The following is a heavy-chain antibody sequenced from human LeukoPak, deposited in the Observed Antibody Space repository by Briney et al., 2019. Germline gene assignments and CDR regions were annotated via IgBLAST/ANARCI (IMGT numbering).Heavy chain of an antibody. CDR3: ARYRVGYCSPTSCQNWFDP. V-gene: IGHV3-7*01. CDR1: GFTLSSFW. D-gene: IGHD2-2*01. Sequence: PGGSLRLSCAASGFTLSSFWMSWVRQAPGKGLEWVANIKQDGSEKYYVDSVKGRFTISRDNAKNSLYLQLNSLRAEDTALYYCARYRVGYCSPTSCQNWFDPWGQGTLVTVSS. CDR2: IKQDGSEK. J-gene: IGHJ5*02.